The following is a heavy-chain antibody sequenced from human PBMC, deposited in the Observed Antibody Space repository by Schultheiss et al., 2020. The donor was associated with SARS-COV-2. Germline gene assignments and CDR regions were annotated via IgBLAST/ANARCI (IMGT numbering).Heavy chain of an antibody. V-gene: IGHV3-30*07. J-gene: IGHJ3*02. Sequence: GESLKISCAASGFTFSNYAMHWVRQAPGKGLEWVAVISISIDGPRDYYADSVKGRFTISRDNAKNSLYLQMNSLRAEDTAVYYCARDLGSYGAFDIWGQGTMVTVSS. CDR1: GFTFSNYA. CDR3: ARDLGSYGAFDI. D-gene: IGHD1-26*01. CDR2: ISISIDGPRD.